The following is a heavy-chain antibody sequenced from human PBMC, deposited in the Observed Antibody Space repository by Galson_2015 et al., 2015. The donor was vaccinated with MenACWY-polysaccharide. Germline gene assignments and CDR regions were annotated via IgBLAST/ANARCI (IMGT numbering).Heavy chain of an antibody. J-gene: IGHJ4*02. CDR1: GFTFSSYS. CDR3: ARDGGGYSYALDY. CDR2: ISSSSSYI. D-gene: IGHD5-18*01. Sequence: SVRLSCAASGFTFSSYSMNWVRQAPGKGLEWVSSISSSSSYIYYADSVKGRFTISRDNSKNTLYLQMNSLRAEDTAVYYCARDGGGYSYALDYWGQGTLVTVSS. V-gene: IGHV3-21*01.